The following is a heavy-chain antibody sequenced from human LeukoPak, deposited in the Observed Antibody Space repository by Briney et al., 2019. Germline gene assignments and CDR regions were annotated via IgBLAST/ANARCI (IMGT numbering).Heavy chain of an antibody. D-gene: IGHD6-19*01. CDR2: INPNSGGT. Sequence: ASVKVSCKASGYTFTGYYMHWVRQAPGQGLEWMGWINPNSGGTNYAQKFQGRVTMTRDTSISTAYMELSRLRSDDTAVYYCARGLGILYSSVEEDYWGQGTLVTVS. V-gene: IGHV1-2*02. CDR1: GYTFTGYY. CDR3: ARGLGILYSSVEEDY. J-gene: IGHJ4*02.